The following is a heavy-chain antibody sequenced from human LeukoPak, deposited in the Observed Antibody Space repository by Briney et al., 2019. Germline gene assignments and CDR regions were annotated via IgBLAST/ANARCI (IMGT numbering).Heavy chain of an antibody. Sequence: GASVKVSCKASGYTFTGYYMHWVRQAPGQGLEWMGWINPNSGGTNYAQKFQGRVTMTRDTSISTAYMELSRLRSDDTAVYYCAKIGIETWLTGKYWFDPWGQGTLVTVSS. CDR1: GYTFTGYY. V-gene: IGHV1-2*02. CDR3: AKIGIETWLTGKYWFDP. CDR2: INPNSGGT. J-gene: IGHJ5*02. D-gene: IGHD5-18*01.